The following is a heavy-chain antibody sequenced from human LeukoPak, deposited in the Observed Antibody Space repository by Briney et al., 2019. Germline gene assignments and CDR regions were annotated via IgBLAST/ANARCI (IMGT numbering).Heavy chain of an antibody. Sequence: PSETLSLTCTVSGGSISSYYWSWIRQPPGKGLEWIGYIFYSGSTNYNPSLKSRVTISVDTSKTKFSLKLRSVTAADTAVYYCARYVWGSYPTFEDYWGQGTLVTVSS. J-gene: IGHJ4*02. CDR3: ARYVWGSYPTFEDY. V-gene: IGHV4-59*01. CDR1: GGSISSYY. CDR2: IFYSGST. D-gene: IGHD3-16*02.